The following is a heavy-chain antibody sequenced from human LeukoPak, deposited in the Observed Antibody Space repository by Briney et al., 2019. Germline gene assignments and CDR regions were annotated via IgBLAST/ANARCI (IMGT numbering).Heavy chain of an antibody. D-gene: IGHD3-3*01. V-gene: IGHV4-59*01. J-gene: IGHJ5*02. Sequence: PSETLSLTCTVSGGSISSYYWSWIRQPPGKGLEWIGYIYYSGSTNYNPSLKSRVTISVDTSKNQFSLKLSSVTAADTAVYYCARGGYYDFWSGSHPWGQGTLVTVSS. CDR1: GGSISSYY. CDR2: IYYSGST. CDR3: ARGGYYDFWSGSHP.